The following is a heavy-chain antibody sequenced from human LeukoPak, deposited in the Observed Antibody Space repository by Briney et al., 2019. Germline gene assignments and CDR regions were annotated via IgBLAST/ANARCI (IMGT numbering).Heavy chain of an antibody. CDR1: GFSFNTYG. D-gene: IGHD3-16*01. V-gene: IGHV3-33*01. CDR3: AREFGLKSEIDF. Sequence: GRSLRLSCAASGFSFNTYGMHWVRQAPGKGLEWMALIWFDGRSEHYADSVRGRFTISRDTSKNILYLQMRSLRVEDTAVYFCAREFGLKSEIDFWGQGTLVTVSS. CDR2: IWFDGRSE. J-gene: IGHJ4*02.